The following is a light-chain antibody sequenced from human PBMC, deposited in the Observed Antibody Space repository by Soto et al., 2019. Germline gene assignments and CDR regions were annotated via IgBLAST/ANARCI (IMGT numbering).Light chain of an antibody. Sequence: EIVMAQFPETLAVSVGERATIKCMSSQSLLHSSDNRNYLTWYQHKPGQTPRLLIYDTSTRATGVPARFSGSRSGPEFTLTINSLQSEDFAIYYCQPYNNWPLNCGGGTKGDIK. V-gene: IGKV4-1*01. CDR2: DTS. CDR1: QSLLHSSDNRNY. CDR3: QPYNNWPLN. J-gene: IGKJ4*01.